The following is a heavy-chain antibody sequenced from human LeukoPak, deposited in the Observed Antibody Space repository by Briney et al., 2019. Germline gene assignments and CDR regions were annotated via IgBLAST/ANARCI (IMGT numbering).Heavy chain of an antibody. Sequence: GRSLRLSCAASGFTFSSYAMHWVRQAPGKGLEWVANIKQDGSEKYYVDSVKGRFTISRDNAKNSLYLQMNSLRADDTALYYCVKDWGSSGKGNFQHWGQGTLVTVSS. J-gene: IGHJ1*01. D-gene: IGHD6-19*01. CDR1: GFTFSSYA. CDR2: IKQDGSEK. V-gene: IGHV3-7*03. CDR3: VKDWGSSGKGNFQH.